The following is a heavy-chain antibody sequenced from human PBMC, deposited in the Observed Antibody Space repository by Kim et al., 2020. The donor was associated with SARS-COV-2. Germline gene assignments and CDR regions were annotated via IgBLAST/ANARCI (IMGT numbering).Heavy chain of an antibody. CDR1: GGSFSGYY. CDR3: ARGGSRGYSYGSKWIPLDY. CDR2: INHSGST. D-gene: IGHD5-18*01. V-gene: IGHV4-34*01. J-gene: IGHJ4*02. Sequence: SETLSLTCAVYGGSFSGYYWSWIRQPPGKGLEWIGEINHSGSTNYNPSLKSRVTISVDTSKNQFSLKLSSVIAADTAVYYCARGGSRGYSYGSKWIPLDYWGQGTLVTVSS.